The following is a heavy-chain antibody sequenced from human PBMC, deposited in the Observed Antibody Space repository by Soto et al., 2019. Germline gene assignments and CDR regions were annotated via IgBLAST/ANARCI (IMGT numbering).Heavy chain of an antibody. CDR1: GYTFTSYD. V-gene: IGHV1-8*01. D-gene: IGHD5-18*01. CDR2: MNPNSGNT. J-gene: IGHJ6*02. CDR3: ARDSTGYTGYYYDMDV. Sequence: ASVKVSCKASGYTFTSYDINWVRQATGQGLEWMGWMNPNSGNTGYAQKFQGRVTMTRNTSISTAYMELSSLRSEDTAVYYCARDSTGYTGYYYDMDVWGQGTTVTVS.